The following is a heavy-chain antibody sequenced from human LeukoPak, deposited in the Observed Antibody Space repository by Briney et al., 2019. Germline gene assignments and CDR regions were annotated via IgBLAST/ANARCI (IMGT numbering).Heavy chain of an antibody. V-gene: IGHV1-8*01. D-gene: IGHD3-9*01. J-gene: IGHJ4*02. CDR2: MNPNSGNT. CDR3: ARAYDILTGYLYYFDY. CDR1: GYTFTSYD. Sequence: GASVKVSCKASGYTFTSYDINWVRQATGQGLEWMGWMNPNSGNTGYAQKFQGRVTMTRNTSISTAYMELSSLRSEDTAVYYCARAYDILTGYLYYFDYWGQGTLVTVSS.